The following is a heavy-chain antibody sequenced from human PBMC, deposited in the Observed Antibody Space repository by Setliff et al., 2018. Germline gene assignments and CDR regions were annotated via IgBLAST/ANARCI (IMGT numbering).Heavy chain of an antibody. J-gene: IGHJ3*02. Sequence: PSETLSLTCTVSGGSISSYYWSWIRQPPGKGLEWIGYIYYSGSTYYNPSLKSRVTMSVDTSKNQFSLRLSSVTAADTAIYYCARDRREAFDIWGQGTMVTVSS. V-gene: IGHV4-59*12. CDR2: IYYSGST. CDR3: ARDRREAFDI. CDR1: GGSISSYY.